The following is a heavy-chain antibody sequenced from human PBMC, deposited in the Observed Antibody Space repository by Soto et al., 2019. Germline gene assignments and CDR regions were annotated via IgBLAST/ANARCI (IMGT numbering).Heavy chain of an antibody. CDR3: ARAISGWFDP. CDR1: GYTFTSYG. Sequence: QVQLVQSGPEVKKPGASVKVSCKASGYTFTSYGITWVRQAPGQGLEWMGWTGAYNGYTKYAQKYQGRVTMTTNTSTSTAYRELRSLRSDDTAIYYCARAISGWFDPWGQGTLVTVSS. J-gene: IGHJ5*02. V-gene: IGHV1-18*01. CDR2: TGAYNGYT.